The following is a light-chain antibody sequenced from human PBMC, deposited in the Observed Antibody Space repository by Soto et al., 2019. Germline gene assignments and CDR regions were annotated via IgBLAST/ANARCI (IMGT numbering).Light chain of an antibody. CDR3: LQDYLYPLS. Sequence: AIQMSQSPSSLSASVGDRVIITCRASQAIENHLDWYQQKPGKAPKLLITAASNLESGVPSRFRGSGSGTGFTLTISSLQPEDFATYYCLQDYLYPLSFGGGTKVEIK. CDR2: AAS. CDR1: QAIENH. J-gene: IGKJ4*01. V-gene: IGKV1-6*01.